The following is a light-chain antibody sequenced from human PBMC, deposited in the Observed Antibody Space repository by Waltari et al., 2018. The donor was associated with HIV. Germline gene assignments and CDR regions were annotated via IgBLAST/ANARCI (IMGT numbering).Light chain of an antibody. J-gene: IGKJ4*01. Sequence: IQMTQSPSSLSASVGDRVTITCRASQGISAFLNWYQQKPGKAPNLLIYAASTLQSGVPARFSGNGSGTYFTLTISSLEPEDLSPYYCQQSYTTPLTFGGGTNVEIK. V-gene: IGKV1-39*01. CDR2: AAS. CDR3: QQSYTTPLT. CDR1: QGISAF.